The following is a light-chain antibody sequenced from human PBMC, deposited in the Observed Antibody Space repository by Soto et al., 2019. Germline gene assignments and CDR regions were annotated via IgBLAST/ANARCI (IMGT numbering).Light chain of an antibody. J-gene: IGKJ4*01. V-gene: IGKV1-33*01. CDR1: QDISNY. Sequence: DIQMTQSPSSLSASVGDRVTITCQASQDISNYLNWYQQKPGKAPKLLIYDASNLETGVPSRFSGSGSGTDFTFTISSLQPEDIATYYSQQYDNLPGALTFGGGTKVEIK. CDR3: QQYDNLPGALT. CDR2: DAS.